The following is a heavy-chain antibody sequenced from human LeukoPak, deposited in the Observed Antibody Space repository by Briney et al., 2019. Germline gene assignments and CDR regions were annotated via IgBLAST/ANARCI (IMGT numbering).Heavy chain of an antibody. V-gene: IGHV1-69*06. J-gene: IGHJ3*02. CDR2: IIPIFGTA. D-gene: IGHD1-1*01. CDR3: ARDLGADNWNDGWSFGAFDI. Sequence: SVKVSCKASGGTFSSYAISWVRQAPGQGLEWMGGIIPIFGTANYAQKFQGRVTITADKSTSTAYMGLSSLRSEDTAVYYCARDLGADNWNDGWSFGAFDIWGQGTMVTVSS. CDR1: GGTFSSYA.